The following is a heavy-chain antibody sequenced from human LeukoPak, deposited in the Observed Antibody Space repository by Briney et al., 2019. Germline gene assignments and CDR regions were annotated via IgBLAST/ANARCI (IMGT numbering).Heavy chain of an antibody. J-gene: IGHJ4*02. CDR2: ISGSGGTT. CDR1: EFTFSSYA. CDR3: ARGLQEYTYGFDY. V-gene: IGHV3-23*01. Sequence: GSLRLSCAASEFTFSSYAMSWVRQAPGKGLEWVSAISGSGGTTYYADSVKGRFTISRDNSKNTLYLQMNSLRADDTAVYYCARGLQEYTYGFDYWGQGTLVTVSS. D-gene: IGHD5-18*01.